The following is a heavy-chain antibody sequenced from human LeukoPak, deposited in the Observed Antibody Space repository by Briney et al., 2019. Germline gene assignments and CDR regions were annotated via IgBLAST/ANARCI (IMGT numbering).Heavy chain of an antibody. J-gene: IGHJ4*02. D-gene: IGHD6-13*01. CDR1: GFTFSSYG. CDR2: IRYDGSNK. CDR3: ASRIATAGSVDY. Sequence: PGGSQRLSCAASGFTFSSYGMHWVRQAPGKGLEWVAFIRYDGSNKYYADSVKGRFTISRDNSKNTLHLQMNTLRAEDTAVYYCASRIATAGSVDYWGQGTLVTVSS. V-gene: IGHV3-30*02.